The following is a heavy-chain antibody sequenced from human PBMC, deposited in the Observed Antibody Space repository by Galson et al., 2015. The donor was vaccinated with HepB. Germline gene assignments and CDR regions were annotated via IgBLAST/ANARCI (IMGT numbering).Heavy chain of an antibody. CDR2: IWYDGTNK. V-gene: IGHV3-33*03. J-gene: IGHJ5*02. D-gene: IGHD6-19*01. CDR1: GFTFSTYG. Sequence: SLRLSCAASGFTFSTYGLHWVRQAPGKGLEWVSVIWYDGTNKYYADSVRGRFTISRDNSNNVLYLHMKGLRVEDTALYYCAKVQPRKNDGWYYSAWGEIDAWGQGTLVSVSS. CDR3: AKVQPRKNDGWYYSAWGEIDA.